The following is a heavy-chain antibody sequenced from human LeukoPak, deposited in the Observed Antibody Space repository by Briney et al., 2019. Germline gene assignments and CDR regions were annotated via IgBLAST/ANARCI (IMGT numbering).Heavy chain of an antibody. CDR3: AKAPGSGNEVYYYYYMDV. CDR2: IRHDESNK. CDR1: GFTFSSYG. D-gene: IGHD3-10*01. J-gene: IGHJ6*03. Sequence: PGGSLRLSCAASGFTFSSYGMHWVRQAPGKGLEWVAFIRHDESNKYYADSVKGRFTISRDNPKNTLYLQMNSLRAEDTAVYYCAKAPGSGNEVYYYYYMDVWGKGTTVTVSS. V-gene: IGHV3-30*02.